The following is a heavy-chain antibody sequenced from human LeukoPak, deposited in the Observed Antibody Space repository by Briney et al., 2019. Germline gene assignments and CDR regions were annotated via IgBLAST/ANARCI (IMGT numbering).Heavy chain of an antibody. Sequence: TSETLSLTCTVSGXSISSYYGSWIRQPPGKGQEWIGYIYSSGSTNYNPSLESRVVISVDTSKNQFSLKLSSVTAADTAVYYCARHLSGSSNLELWGQGTLVTVSS. CDR2: IYSSGST. CDR3: ARHLSGSSNLEL. J-gene: IGHJ4*02. D-gene: IGHD3-22*01. V-gene: IGHV4-59*08. CDR1: GXSISSYY.